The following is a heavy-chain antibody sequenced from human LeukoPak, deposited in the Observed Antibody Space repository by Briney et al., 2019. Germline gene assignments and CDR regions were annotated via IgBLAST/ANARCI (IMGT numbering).Heavy chain of an antibody. CDR2: ITPLFGTA. J-gene: IGHJ4*02. CDR1: GGTFSKYT. CDR3: AKEGFDS. Sequence: ASVKVSCKASGGTFSKYTISWVRQRPGQGLEWMGGITPLFGTANYAQKFQGRVTITADESASTAYMELSSLRSEDTAVYYCAKEGFDSWGQGTLVTVSS. V-gene: IGHV1-69*13.